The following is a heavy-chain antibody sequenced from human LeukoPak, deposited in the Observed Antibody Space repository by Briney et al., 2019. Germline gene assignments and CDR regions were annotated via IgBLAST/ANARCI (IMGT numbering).Heavy chain of an antibody. Sequence: SETLSLTCAVYGVSFSGYYWSWIRQPPGKGLEWIGEINHSGSTNYNPSLKSRVTISVDTSKNQFSLKLSSVTAADTAVYYCARGQLWFDPWGQGTLVTVSS. D-gene: IGHD1-1*01. CDR2: INHSGST. CDR1: GVSFSGYY. CDR3: ARGQLWFDP. V-gene: IGHV4-34*01. J-gene: IGHJ5*02.